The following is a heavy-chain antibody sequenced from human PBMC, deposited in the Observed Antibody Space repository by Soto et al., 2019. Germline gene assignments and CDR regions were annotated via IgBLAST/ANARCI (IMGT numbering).Heavy chain of an antibody. D-gene: IGHD2-21*01. CDR2: ISSSSYI. J-gene: IGHJ4*02. CDR1: GFTFSSYS. Sequence: GGSLRLSCAASGFTFSSYSMNWVRQAPGKGLEWVLSISSSSYIYYADSVKGRFTISRDNAKNSLYLQMNSLRAEDTAVYYCASGGDLRGFFDYWGQGTLVTVSS. V-gene: IGHV3-21*01. CDR3: ASGGDLRGFFDY.